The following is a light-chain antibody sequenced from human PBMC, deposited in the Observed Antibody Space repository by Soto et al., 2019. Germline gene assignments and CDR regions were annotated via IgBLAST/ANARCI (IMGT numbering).Light chain of an antibody. CDR1: QSVSSSY. J-gene: IGKJ1*01. V-gene: IGKV3-20*01. CDR2: GAS. CDR3: QQYGSSPPWT. Sequence: EIVLTQSPATLSLSPGERATLSCRASQSVSSSYLAWYQQKPGQAPRLLIYGASSRATGIPDRFSGSGSGTDFTITISRLAPEAFAVYYYQQYGSSPPWTFGQGTKVEIK.